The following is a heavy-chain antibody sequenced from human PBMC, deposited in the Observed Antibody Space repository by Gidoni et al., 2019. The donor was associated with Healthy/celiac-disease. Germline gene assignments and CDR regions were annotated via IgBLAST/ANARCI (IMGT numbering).Heavy chain of an antibody. J-gene: IGHJ6*02. D-gene: IGHD2-15*01. CDR1: GFSLSTSGMC. CDR2: IDWDDDK. CDR3: ARIVVVAATPYGMDV. Sequence: QVTLRESGPALVKPTQTLTLTCTFSGFSLSTSGMCVSWIRQPPGKALEWLALIDWDDDKYYSTSLKTRLTISKDTSKNQVVLTMTNMDPVDTATYYCARIVVVAATPYGMDVWGQGTTVTVSS. V-gene: IGHV2-70*01.